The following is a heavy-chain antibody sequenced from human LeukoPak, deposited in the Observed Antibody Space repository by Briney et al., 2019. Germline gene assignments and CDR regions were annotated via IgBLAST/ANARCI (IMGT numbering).Heavy chain of an antibody. CDR3: ARDYSSSWYFDY. D-gene: IGHD6-13*01. CDR2: ISYDGSNK. J-gene: IGHJ4*02. CDR1: GFTFSSYA. Sequence: GGSLRLSCAASGFTFSSYAMHWVRQAPGKGLEWVAVISYDGSNKYYADSVKGRFTISRDNSKNTLYLQMNSLRAEDTAVYYCARDYSSSWYFDYWGQGTLVTVSS. V-gene: IGHV3-30-3*01.